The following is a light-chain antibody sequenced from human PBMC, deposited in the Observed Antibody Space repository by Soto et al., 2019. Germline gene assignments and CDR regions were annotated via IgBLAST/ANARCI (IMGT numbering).Light chain of an antibody. V-gene: IGKV1-39*01. J-gene: IGKJ1*01. CDR1: QSISTH. CDR3: QQSYTSWWT. CDR2: AAS. Sequence: DIQMTQSPSSLSASVGDRVSITCRASQSISTHLSWYQQKPGKAPKLLIYAASSLQSWVPSRFTGSGSGTDFTLTISSLQPEDFATYYCQQSYTSWWTFGQGTKGDIK.